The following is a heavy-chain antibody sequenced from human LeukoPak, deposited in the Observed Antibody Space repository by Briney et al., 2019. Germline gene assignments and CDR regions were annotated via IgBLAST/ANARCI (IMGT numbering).Heavy chain of an antibody. V-gene: IGHV3-48*04. CDR2: ISSSSSTI. D-gene: IGHD1-26*01. J-gene: IGHJ4*02. CDR3: ARDRGATFD. CDR1: GFTFSSYS. Sequence: GGSLRLSCAASGFTFSSYSMSWVRQAPGKGLEWVSYISSSSSTIYYADSVKGRFTISRDNAKNSLYLQMNSLRAEDTAVYYCARDRGATFDWGQGTLVTVSS.